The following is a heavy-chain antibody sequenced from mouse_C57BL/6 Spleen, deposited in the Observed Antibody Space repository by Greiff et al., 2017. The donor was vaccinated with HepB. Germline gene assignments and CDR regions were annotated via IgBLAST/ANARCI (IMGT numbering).Heavy chain of an antibody. CDR3: ASPPPFAY. Sequence: EVQLQQSGPELVKPGASVKISCKASGYSFTGYYMNWVKQSPEKSLEWIGEINPSTGGTTYNQKFKAKATLTVDKSSSTAYMQLKSLTSEDSAVYYCASPPPFAYWGQGTLVTVSA. CDR1: GYSFTGYY. CDR2: INPSTGGT. J-gene: IGHJ3*01. V-gene: IGHV1-42*01.